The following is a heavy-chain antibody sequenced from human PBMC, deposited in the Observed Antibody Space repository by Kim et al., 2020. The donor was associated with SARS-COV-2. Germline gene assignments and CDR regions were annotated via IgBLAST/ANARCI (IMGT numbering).Heavy chain of an antibody. J-gene: IGHJ4*02. CDR3: ARGPNYSPFDY. D-gene: IGHD4-4*01. V-gene: IGHV3-48*03. CDR2: I. Sequence: IYYTHSVGGRFTLSRDNDKNSLFLQMNSLRAEDTAVYYCARGPNYSPFDYWGQGTLVTVSS.